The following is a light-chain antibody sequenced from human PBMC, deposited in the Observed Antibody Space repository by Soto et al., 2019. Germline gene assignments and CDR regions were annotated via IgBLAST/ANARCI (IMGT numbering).Light chain of an antibody. Sequence: EIVMTQSPATLSVSPGERVTLSCRATQSVTYKLAWYQQKPDQAPRLLIYAASTRIGGVPARFSGSGSGAEFTLTISSLQSEDFAVYYCQQYNDWPRTFGGGTKVEIK. V-gene: IGKV3-15*01. CDR3: QQYNDWPRT. CDR2: AAS. CDR1: QSVTYK. J-gene: IGKJ4*01.